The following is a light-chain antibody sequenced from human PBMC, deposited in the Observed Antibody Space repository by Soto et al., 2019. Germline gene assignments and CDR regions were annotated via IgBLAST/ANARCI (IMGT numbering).Light chain of an antibody. CDR1: QSVSSSY. CDR3: QQYGSSLGVT. J-gene: IGKJ4*01. CDR2: GAS. Sequence: EILLTQSPGTLSLSPGERATLSCRASQSVSSSYLAWYQQKPGQAPRLLIYGASSRATGIPDRFSGSGSGTDFTLTISGLEPEDFAVYYCQQYGSSLGVTFGGGTKVDIK. V-gene: IGKV3-20*01.